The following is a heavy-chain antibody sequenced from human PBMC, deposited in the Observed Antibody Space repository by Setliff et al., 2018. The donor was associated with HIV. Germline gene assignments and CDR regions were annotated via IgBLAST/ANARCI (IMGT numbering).Heavy chain of an antibody. Sequence: PSETLSLTCTVSGGSISNYYWSWIRQPPGKGLEWIGFSYHSGSTKYNPSLKSRVTISVDTSRNQFSLKLSSVTAADTAVYYCARSLSGDYYYGMDVWGQGTTVTVSS. CDR3: ARSLSGDYYYGMDV. CDR2: SYHSGST. D-gene: IGHD3-10*01. V-gene: IGHV4-59*01. CDR1: GGSISNYY. J-gene: IGHJ6*02.